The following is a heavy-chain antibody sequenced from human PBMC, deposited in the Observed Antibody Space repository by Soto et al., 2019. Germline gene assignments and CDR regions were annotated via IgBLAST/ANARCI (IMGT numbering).Heavy chain of an antibody. CDR3: AKDLPGSGWSFDY. J-gene: IGHJ4*02. D-gene: IGHD6-19*01. Sequence: EVQLLESGGGLVQPGGSLRLSCAASGFTFSSQALAWVRQAPGKGLEWVSALTHSGGSQDYADSVKGRFTISRGNSKNTLYLQMNSLRAEDTGVYYCAKDLPGSGWSFDYWGQGTVVTVSS. CDR1: GFTFSSQA. V-gene: IGHV3-23*01. CDR2: LTHSGGSQ.